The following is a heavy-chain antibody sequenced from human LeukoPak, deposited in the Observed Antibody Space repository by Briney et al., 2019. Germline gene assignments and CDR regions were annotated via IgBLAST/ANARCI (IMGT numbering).Heavy chain of an antibody. D-gene: IGHD3-22*01. CDR3: ARTVTMMAADAFDI. J-gene: IGHJ3*02. CDR2: ISAYNGNT. Sequence: GSSVTVSCKASGYTFTNYGISWVRQAPGQGLEGMGWISAYNGNTNYAQKLQGRVTMTTDTSTSPAYTELRSLRSDDTAVYFCARTVTMMAADAFDIWGQGTMVTVSP. CDR1: GYTFTNYG. V-gene: IGHV1-18*01.